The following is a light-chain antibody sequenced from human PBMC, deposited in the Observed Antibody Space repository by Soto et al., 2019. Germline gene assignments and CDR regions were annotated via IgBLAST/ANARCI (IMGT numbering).Light chain of an antibody. V-gene: IGLV2-14*01. CDR2: EVS. CDR1: NSDVGGYNY. J-gene: IGLJ1*01. Sequence: SGSPGQSITISCTGTNSDVGGYNYVSWYQQHPGKAPELMIYEVSHRPSGVSNRFSGSKSDNTASLTISGLQAEDEADYYCSSYTSISTLYVFGTGTKVTVL. CDR3: SSYTSISTLYV.